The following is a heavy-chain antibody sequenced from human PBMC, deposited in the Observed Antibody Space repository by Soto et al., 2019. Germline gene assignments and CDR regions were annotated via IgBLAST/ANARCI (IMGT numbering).Heavy chain of an antibody. V-gene: IGHV4-61*01. CDR2: IYYSGST. CDR3: ARDIRGYSRAFDY. Sequence: SETVSVTCTVSGDSVSSGSYYWTWVRQPPGKGLEWIGYIYYSGSTNYNPSLQSRVTISVDTSKNQFSLKLTSVTAADTAFYYCARDIRGYSRAFDYWGQGTLVTVSS. J-gene: IGHJ4*02. CDR1: GDSVSSGSYY. D-gene: IGHD5-18*01.